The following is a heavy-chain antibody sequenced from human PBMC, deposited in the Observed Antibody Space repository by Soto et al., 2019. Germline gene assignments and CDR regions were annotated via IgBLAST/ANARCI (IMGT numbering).Heavy chain of an antibody. CDR3: AKDRYYYDSSGEKWFDY. CDR2: IWYDGSNK. V-gene: IGHV3-33*06. CDR1: GFTFSSYG. Sequence: SLKISCAASGFTFSSYGMHWVRQAPGKGLEWVAVIWYDGSNKYYADSVKGRFTISRDNSKNTLYLQMNSLRAEDTAVYYCAKDRYYYDSSGEKWFDYWGQGTLVTVSS. D-gene: IGHD3-22*01. J-gene: IGHJ4*02.